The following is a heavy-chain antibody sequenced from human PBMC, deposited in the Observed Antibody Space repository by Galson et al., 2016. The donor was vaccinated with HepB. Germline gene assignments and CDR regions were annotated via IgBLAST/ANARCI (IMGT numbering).Heavy chain of an antibody. J-gene: IGHJ4*02. CDR2: ISGSGGST. Sequence: SLRLSCAASGFTFSYYAMSWVRQAPGKGLEWVSAISGSGGSTYYADSVKGHFTISRDNSKNTLYLQMNSLRVEDTAVYYCTKGAFRYFYGSGSYTDSWGQGTLVTGSS. CDR1: GFTFSYYA. V-gene: IGHV3-23*01. D-gene: IGHD3-10*01. CDR3: TKGAFRYFYGSGSYTDS.